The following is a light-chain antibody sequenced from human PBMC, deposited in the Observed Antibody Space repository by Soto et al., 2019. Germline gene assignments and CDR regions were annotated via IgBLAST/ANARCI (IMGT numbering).Light chain of an antibody. V-gene: IGLV2-23*01. J-gene: IGLJ2*01. CDR1: SSDVGSYNL. Sequence: QSVLTQPASVSGSPEQSITISCTGTSSDVGSYNLVSWYQQHPGKAPKLMIYEGSKRPSGVSNRFSGFKSGNTASLTISGLQAEDEADYYCCSYAGSGTLLFGGGTKVTVL. CDR3: CSYAGSGTLL. CDR2: EGS.